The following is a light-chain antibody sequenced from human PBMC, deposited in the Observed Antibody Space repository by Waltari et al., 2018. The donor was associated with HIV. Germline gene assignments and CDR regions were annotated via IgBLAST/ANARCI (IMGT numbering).Light chain of an antibody. CDR3: QSYDSTGV. Sequence: QSVLTQPPSVSGAPGQRVTISCTGSSSNIGAGYDVHWYQQPPGTSPKLLSYVNSNRPSGVPDRFAGAKSGTSASRAITGLKAVDEADYYVQSYDSTGVFGGGTKRTVL. V-gene: IGLV1-40*01. J-gene: IGLJ3*02. CDR1: SSNIGAGYD. CDR2: VNS.